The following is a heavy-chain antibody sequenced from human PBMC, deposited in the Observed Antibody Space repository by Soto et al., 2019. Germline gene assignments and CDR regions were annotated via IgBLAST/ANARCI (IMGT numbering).Heavy chain of an antibody. CDR1: GGSISSGGYY. D-gene: IGHD6-19*01. Sequence: SETLSLTCTVSGGSISSGGYYWSWIRQHPGKGLEWIGYIYYSGSTYYNPSLKSRVTISVDTSKNQFSLKLSSVTAADTAVYYCARAISSGWYGDAFDIWGQGTMVTVSS. CDR3: ARAISSGWYGDAFDI. CDR2: IYYSGST. J-gene: IGHJ3*02. V-gene: IGHV4-31*03.